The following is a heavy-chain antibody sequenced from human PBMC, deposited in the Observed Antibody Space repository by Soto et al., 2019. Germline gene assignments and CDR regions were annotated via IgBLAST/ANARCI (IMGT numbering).Heavy chain of an antibody. Sequence: RGSLRLSCAASGFTFSSYGMHWVRQAPGKGLEWVAVISYDGSNKYYADSVKGRFTISRDNSKNTLYLQMNSLRAEDTAVYYCAKVGSSWGQGTLVTVSS. CDR3: AKVGSS. CDR1: GFTFSSYG. D-gene: IGHD5-12*01. CDR2: ISYDGSNK. V-gene: IGHV3-30*18. J-gene: IGHJ5*02.